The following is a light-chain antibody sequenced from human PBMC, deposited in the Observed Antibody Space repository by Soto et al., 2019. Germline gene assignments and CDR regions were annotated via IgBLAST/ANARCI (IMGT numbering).Light chain of an antibody. V-gene: IGKV1-5*01. Sequence: DIQMTQSPSTLSASVGDRVTITCRASQSIRSWLAWYQQKPGKAPKLLIFDASTLQSGVPSRFSGSGSGTDFTLTISSLEPEDFAVYYCQQRSNWPRTFGQGTKVDIK. CDR3: QQRSNWPRT. J-gene: IGKJ1*01. CDR2: DAS. CDR1: QSIRSW.